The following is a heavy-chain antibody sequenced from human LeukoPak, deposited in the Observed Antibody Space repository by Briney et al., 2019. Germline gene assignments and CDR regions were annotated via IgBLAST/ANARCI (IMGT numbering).Heavy chain of an antibody. V-gene: IGHV4-59*01. CDR2: IYYSGST. J-gene: IGHJ4*02. D-gene: IGHD6-13*01. Sequence: PWETLSLTCTVSGGSISSYYWSWIRQPPGKGLEWIGYIYYSGSTNYNPSLKSRVTISVDTSKNQFSLKLSSVTAADTAVYYCARAKADDSSWDFDYWGQGTLVTVSS. CDR1: GGSISSYY. CDR3: ARAKADDSSWDFDY.